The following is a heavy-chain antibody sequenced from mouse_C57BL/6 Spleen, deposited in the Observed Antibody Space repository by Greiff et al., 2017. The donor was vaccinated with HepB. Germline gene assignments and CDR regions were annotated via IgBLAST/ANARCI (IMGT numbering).Heavy chain of an antibody. D-gene: IGHD1-1*01. CDR2: IHPNSGST. CDR1: GYTFTSYW. CDR3: ASSTVVATDWYFDV. J-gene: IGHJ1*03. V-gene: IGHV1-64*01. Sequence: QVQLKQPGAELVKPGASVKLSCKASGYTFTSYWMHWVKQRPGQGLEWIGMIHPNSGSTNYNEKFKSKATLTVDKSSSTAYMQLSSLTSEDSAVYYCASSTVVATDWYFDVWGTGTTVTVSS.